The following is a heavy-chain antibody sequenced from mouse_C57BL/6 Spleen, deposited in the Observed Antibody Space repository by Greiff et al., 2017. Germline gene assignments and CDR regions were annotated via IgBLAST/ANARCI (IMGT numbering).Heavy chain of an antibody. D-gene: IGHD4-1*01. V-gene: IGHV5-4*01. J-gene: IGHJ2*01. Sequence: EVQRVESGGGLVKPGGSLKLSCAASGFTFSSYAMSWVRQTPEKRLEWVATISDGGSYTYYPDNVKGRFTISRDNAKNNLYLQMSHLKSEDTAMYYCARDGIFERYFDYWGQGTTLTVSS. CDR3: ARDGIFERYFDY. CDR2: ISDGGSYT. CDR1: GFTFSSYA.